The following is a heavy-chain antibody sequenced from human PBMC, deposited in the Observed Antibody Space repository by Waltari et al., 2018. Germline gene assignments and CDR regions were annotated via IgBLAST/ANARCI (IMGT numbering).Heavy chain of an antibody. J-gene: IGHJ3*02. V-gene: IGHV4-34*01. Sequence: QVQLQQWGAGLLKPSETLSLTCAVYGGSFSGYYWSWIRQPPGKGLEWIGEINHGRDTNYPPSPKSRVPFSLDTSKNRFSLKLRSVTAADTAVNYGANLNGRITMFQEVVGALIIWGQGQWSPSLQ. D-gene: IGHD3-10*01. CDR2: INHGRDT. CDR3: ANLNGRITMFQEVVGALII. CDR1: GGSFSGYY.